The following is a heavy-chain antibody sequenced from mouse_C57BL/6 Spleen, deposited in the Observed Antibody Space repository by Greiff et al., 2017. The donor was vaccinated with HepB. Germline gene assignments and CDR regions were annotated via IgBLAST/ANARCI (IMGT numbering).Heavy chain of an antibody. J-gene: IGHJ4*01. CDR3: ARGDYYGSSSRYAMDY. Sequence: VQLQQSVAELVRPGASVKLSCTASGFNIKNTYMHWVKQRPEQGLEWIGRIDPANGNTKYAPKFQGKATITADTSSNTAYLQLSSLTSEDTAIYYWARGDYYGSSSRYAMDYWGQRTSVTVSS. CDR2: IDPANGNT. V-gene: IGHV14-3*01. D-gene: IGHD1-1*01. CDR1: GFNIKNTY.